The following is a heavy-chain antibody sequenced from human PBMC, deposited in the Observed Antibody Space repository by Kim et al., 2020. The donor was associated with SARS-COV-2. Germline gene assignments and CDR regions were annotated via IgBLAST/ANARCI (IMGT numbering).Heavy chain of an antibody. Sequence: LKSRVTISVDTSKNQFSLQLSSVTAADTAVYYCARDSLRTGEGYYYGMDVWGQGTTVTVSS. CDR3: ARDSLRTGEGYYYGMDV. D-gene: IGHD1-1*01. J-gene: IGHJ6*02. V-gene: IGHV4-59*01.